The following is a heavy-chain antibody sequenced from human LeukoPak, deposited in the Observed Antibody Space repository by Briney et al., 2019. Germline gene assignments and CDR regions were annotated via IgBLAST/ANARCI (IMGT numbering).Heavy chain of an antibody. Sequence: ASVKVSCKASGYTFISYDINWVRQATGQGLEWMGWKNPNSGNTGYAQKFQGRVTMTRNTSISTAYMELSSLRSEDTAVYYCARVGIAAAGHWGQGTLVTVSS. CDR3: ARVGIAAAGH. CDR2: KNPNSGNT. CDR1: GYTFISYD. D-gene: IGHD6-13*01. V-gene: IGHV1-8*01. J-gene: IGHJ4*02.